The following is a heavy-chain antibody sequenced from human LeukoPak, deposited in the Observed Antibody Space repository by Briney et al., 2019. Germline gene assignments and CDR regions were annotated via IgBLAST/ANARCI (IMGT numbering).Heavy chain of an antibody. CDR1: GFAFNEYN. CDR3: AREIYSTSSGWYGRFDP. J-gene: IGHJ5*02. CDR2: IFYDGSSK. V-gene: IGHV3-30*04. D-gene: IGHD6-19*01. Sequence: GGSLRLSCAASGFAFNEYNMHWVRQAPGKGLEWVTFIFYDGSSKKEADSVKGRFSISRDNSKNTVYLQMNSLRPEDTAVYYCAREIYSTSSGWYGRFDPWGQGTLVTVSS.